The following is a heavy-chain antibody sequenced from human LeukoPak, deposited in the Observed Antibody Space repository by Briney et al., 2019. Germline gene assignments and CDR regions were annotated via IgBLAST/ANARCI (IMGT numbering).Heavy chain of an antibody. Sequence: SVKVSCKASGGTSSSYAISWVRQAPGQGLEWMGGIIPIFGTANYAQKFQGRVTITTDESTSTAYMELSSLRSEDTAVYYCARTMVRGVIVGFDYWGQGTLVTVSS. CDR2: IIPIFGTA. J-gene: IGHJ4*02. V-gene: IGHV1-69*05. D-gene: IGHD3-10*01. CDR3: ARTMVRGVIVGFDY. CDR1: GGTSSSYA.